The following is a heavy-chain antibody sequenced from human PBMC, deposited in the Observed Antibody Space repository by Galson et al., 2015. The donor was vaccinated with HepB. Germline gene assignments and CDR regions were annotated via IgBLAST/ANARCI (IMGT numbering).Heavy chain of an antibody. CDR3: ERDFRARHTGGFQS. CDR1: GFTFSSNF. D-gene: IGHD3-16*01. J-gene: IGHJ1*01. CDR2: ITSDGSNE. V-gene: IGHV3-30*04. Sequence: SLRLSCAASGFTFSSNFIYWVRQAPGQGLEWAAGITSDGSNEYYADFVKGRFTISRDNSKNTLSLQMNSLNAEATAIYYCERDFRARHTGGFQSWGKGILVTVSS.